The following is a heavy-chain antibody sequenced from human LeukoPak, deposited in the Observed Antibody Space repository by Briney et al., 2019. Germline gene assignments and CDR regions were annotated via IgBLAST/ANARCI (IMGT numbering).Heavy chain of an antibody. V-gene: IGHV1-2*06. D-gene: IGHD2-21*02. CDR2: INPNSGGT. Sequence: ASVQVSCKASGYTFTSYYMHWVRQAPGQGLEWMGRINPNSGGTNYAQKFQGRVTMTRDTSISAAYMELSRLRSDDTAVYYCARGRRAYCGGDCYPRYFDYWGQGTLVTVSS. CDR1: GYTFTSYY. J-gene: IGHJ4*02. CDR3: ARGRRAYCGGDCYPRYFDY.